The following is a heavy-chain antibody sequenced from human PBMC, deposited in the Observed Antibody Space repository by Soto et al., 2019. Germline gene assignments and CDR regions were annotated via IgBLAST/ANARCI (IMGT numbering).Heavy chain of an antibody. J-gene: IGHJ4*02. CDR3: ARRYGGTFDY. V-gene: IGHV4-59*08. CDR2: IYYSGST. CDR1: GGSISSYY. D-gene: IGHD2-15*01. Sequence: SETLSLTCTVSGGSISSYYWSWIRQPPGKGLEWIGYIYYSGSTNYNPSLKSRVTISVDTSKNQFSLKLSSVTAADTAVYYCARRYGGTFDYWGQGTLVTVSS.